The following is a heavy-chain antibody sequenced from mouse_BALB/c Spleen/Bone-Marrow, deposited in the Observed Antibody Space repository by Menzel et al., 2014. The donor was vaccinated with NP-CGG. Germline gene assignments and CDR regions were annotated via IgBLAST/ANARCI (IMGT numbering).Heavy chain of an antibody. D-gene: IGHD1-1*01. J-gene: IGHJ2*01. CDR2: ISTYSGNT. V-gene: IGHV1-67*01. CDR3: ARPSYGSSYGFDY. Sequence: QVQLQQSVPELVRAGDSVKLSCKGSGYTFTDYATHWVKQSHARSLEWIGFISTYSGNTNYNQKFKGKATMTVDKSSSTAYMELARLTSEDSAIYYCARPSYGSSYGFDYWGQGTTLTVSS. CDR1: GYTFTDYA.